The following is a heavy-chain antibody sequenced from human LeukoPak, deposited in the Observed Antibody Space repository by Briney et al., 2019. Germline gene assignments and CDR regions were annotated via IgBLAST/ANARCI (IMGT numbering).Heavy chain of an antibody. CDR2: ISYDGSNK. CDR3: ARDAGYSGYDP. V-gene: IGHV3-30-3*01. Sequence: GGSLRLSCTASRFSLNTYAMHWVRQAPGKGLEWVAVISYDGSNKYYADSVKGRFTISRDNSKNTLYLQMNSLRAEDTAVYYCARDAGYSGYDPWGQGTLVTVSS. CDR1: RFSLNTYA. D-gene: IGHD5-12*01. J-gene: IGHJ5*02.